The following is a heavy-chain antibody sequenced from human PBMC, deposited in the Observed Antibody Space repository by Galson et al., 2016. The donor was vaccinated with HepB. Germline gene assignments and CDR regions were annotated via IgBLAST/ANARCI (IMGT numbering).Heavy chain of an antibody. CDR1: GGSFSGYY. CDR3: ARGLLGGGAA. D-gene: IGHD3-16*01. J-gene: IGHJ6*04. Sequence: ETLSLTCAVFGGSFSGYYWSWIRQPPGKGLEWIGEIDHSGSTNYNPSLKSRVTISVDTSKNQFSLQLSSVTAADTAVYYCARGLLGGGAAWGKGTTVTVSS. V-gene: IGHV4-34*01. CDR2: IDHSGST.